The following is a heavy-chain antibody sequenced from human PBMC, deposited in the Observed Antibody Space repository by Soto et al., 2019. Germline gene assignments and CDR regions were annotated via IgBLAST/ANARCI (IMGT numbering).Heavy chain of an antibody. CDR2: IYNTWKT. Sequence: SETVSLTCSVSWGSISSHYWSCIRQPPGKGLEWVGYIYNTWKTNYNPSLKSRVTISVDTSKNRFSLKLTSVTDADTAVYYFARGGHYDNRDYRHWGQGALVTVSS. V-gene: IGHV4-59*11. D-gene: IGHD3-22*01. CDR3: ARGGHYDNRDYRH. CDR1: WGSISSHY. J-gene: IGHJ4*02.